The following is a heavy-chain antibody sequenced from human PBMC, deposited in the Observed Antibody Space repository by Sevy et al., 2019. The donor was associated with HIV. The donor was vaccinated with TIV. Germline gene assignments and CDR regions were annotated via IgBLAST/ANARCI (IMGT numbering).Heavy chain of an antibody. D-gene: IGHD3-16*01. J-gene: IGHJ3*02. CDR1: GFTFSSYA. Sequence: GGSLRLSCAASGFTFSSYAMHWVRQAPGKGLEGVAVISYDGGNKYYADSVKGRFTISRDNSKNTLYLQMNSLRAEDTAVYYCAREERGLGAFDIWGQGTMVTVSS. CDR3: AREERGLGAFDI. V-gene: IGHV3-30-3*01. CDR2: ISYDGGNK.